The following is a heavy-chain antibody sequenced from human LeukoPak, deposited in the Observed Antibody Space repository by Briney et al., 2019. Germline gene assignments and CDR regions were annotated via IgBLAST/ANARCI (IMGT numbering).Heavy chain of an antibody. CDR3: AEPAKTDYADY. D-gene: IGHD1-14*01. CDR2: IREDGSEK. CDR1: GFTFSNYW. J-gene: IGHJ4*02. Sequence: GGSLRLSCAASGFTFSNYWMNWVRQAPGKGLEWVANIREDGSEKYYVDSVKGRFTISRDNAKNSLYLEMNSLRAEDTALYYCAEPAKTDYADYWGQGTLVTVSS. V-gene: IGHV3-7*03.